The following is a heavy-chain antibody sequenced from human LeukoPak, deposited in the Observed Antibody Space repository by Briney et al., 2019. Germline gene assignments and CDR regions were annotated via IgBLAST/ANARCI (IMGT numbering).Heavy chain of an antibody. D-gene: IGHD4-17*01. J-gene: IGHJ2*01. Sequence: PGGSLRLSCAASGFVFSNYAMSWVRQAPGKGLEWVSTISGGGGSTYFADSVKGRFTISRDNSKNTLYLQMNSLRAEDTAVYYCAKDYGDLYWYFDLWGRGTLVTVSS. V-gene: IGHV3-23*01. CDR1: GFVFSNYA. CDR3: AKDYGDLYWYFDL. CDR2: ISGGGGST.